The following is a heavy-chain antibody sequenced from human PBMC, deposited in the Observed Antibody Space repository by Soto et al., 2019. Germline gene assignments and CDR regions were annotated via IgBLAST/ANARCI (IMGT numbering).Heavy chain of an antibody. J-gene: IGHJ2*01. Sequence: QVQLVESGGGVIQPGTSLTLSCEGSGYTFSMFSIHWIRQAPGKGLEWVAVIGHDGIVKQYGDSVKGRFALSRDNSKNMVFLQMSSLGAADTAIYYCAKEVTAVVGPWYFDLWGRGTLVSVSS. CDR1: GYTFSMFS. CDR2: IGHDGIVK. CDR3: AKEVTAVVGPWYFDL. V-gene: IGHV3-30*09. D-gene: IGHD5-18*01.